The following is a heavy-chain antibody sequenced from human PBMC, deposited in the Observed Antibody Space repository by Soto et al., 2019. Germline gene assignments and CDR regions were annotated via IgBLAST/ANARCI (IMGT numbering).Heavy chain of an antibody. V-gene: IGHV4-59*01. CDR2: IYYSGGT. CDR3: ARLAFSSGWQLDY. J-gene: IGHJ4*02. D-gene: IGHD6-19*01. Sequence: SETLSLTCTVSGGSISPYYWSWIRQPPGKGLEWIGYIYYSGGTRYNPSLKSRITISVDTSKNQFSLRLSSVTAADTAVYYCARLAFSSGWQLDYWGQGTLVTVSS. CDR1: GGSISPYY.